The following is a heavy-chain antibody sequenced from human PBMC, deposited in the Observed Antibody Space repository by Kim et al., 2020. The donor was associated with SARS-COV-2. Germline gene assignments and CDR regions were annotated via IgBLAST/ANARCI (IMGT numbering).Heavy chain of an antibody. CDR2: ISWDGGST. D-gene: IGHD3-10*01. CDR3: AKDRFRWFGELLSDGMDV. J-gene: IGHJ6*02. Sequence: GGSLRLSCAASGFTFDDYTMHWVRQAPGKGLEWVSLISWDGGSTYYADSVKGRFTISRDNSKNSLYLQMNSLRTEDTALYYCAKDRFRWFGELLSDGMDVWGQGTTVTVSS. CDR1: GFTFDDYT. V-gene: IGHV3-43*01.